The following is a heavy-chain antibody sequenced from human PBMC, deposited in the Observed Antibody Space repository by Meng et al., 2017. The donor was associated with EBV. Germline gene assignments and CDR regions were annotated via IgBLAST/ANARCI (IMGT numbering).Heavy chain of an antibody. CDR3: ARAEIAAAGRLDY. J-gene: IGHJ4*02. D-gene: IGHD6-13*01. Sequence: VLVLQLGAWWKKAGSSVKASCKAAGGTFSSDAISWGRQAPGQGLEWRGGIIPIFGPANYAQKFQGRVTITADKSTSTAYMELSSLRSEDTAVYYCARAEIAAAGRLDYWGQGTLVTVSS. V-gene: IGHV1-69*06. CDR1: GGTFSSDA. CDR2: IIPIFGPA.